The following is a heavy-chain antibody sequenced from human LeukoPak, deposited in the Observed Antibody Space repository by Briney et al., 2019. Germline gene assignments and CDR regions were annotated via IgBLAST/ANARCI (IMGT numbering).Heavy chain of an antibody. J-gene: IGHJ4*02. CDR2: ITGREGNT. Sequence: GGSLRLSRVASGFSFRKYSVSWVRQAPGQGLEWVSSITGREGNTYAADSVKGRFTISRDSAKNSLYLQMNSLRAEDTALYYCARRVDTAMAIDYWGQGTLVTVSS. V-gene: IGHV3-23*01. CDR3: ARRVDTAMAIDY. D-gene: IGHD5-18*01. CDR1: GFSFRKYS.